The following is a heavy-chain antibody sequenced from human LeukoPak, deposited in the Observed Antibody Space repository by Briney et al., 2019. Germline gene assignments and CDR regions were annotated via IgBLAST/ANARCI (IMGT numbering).Heavy chain of an antibody. J-gene: IGHJ4*02. CDR1: GFTFNSYG. CDR3: ARDYCRTTSCLES. Sequence: PGGSLRLSCAASGFTFNSYGMFWVRPAPGKGLEWVAFIWPDGSNKLYGDSVKGRFTISRDNSKNTVYLQMNSLRAEDTAVYYCARDYCRTTSCLESWGQGTLVTVSS. V-gene: IGHV3-33*01. D-gene: IGHD2-2*01. CDR2: IWPDGSNK.